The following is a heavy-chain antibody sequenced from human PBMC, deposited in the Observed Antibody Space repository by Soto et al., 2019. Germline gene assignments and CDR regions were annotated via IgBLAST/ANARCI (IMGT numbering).Heavy chain of an antibody. D-gene: IGHD3-3*01. CDR1: GFTFGNYG. J-gene: IGHJ4*03. Sequence: GWSLRLACETSGFTFGNYGMGWVRQAPGKGLYWVSGISSSSRRTYYADSVRGRFTISRDNSKNTLYLQMDTLRADDTAVYYLAIVVMYGVVTESTDFCGQGLLLTVS. CDR3: AIVVMYGVVTESTDF. CDR2: ISSSSRRT. V-gene: IGHV3-23*01.